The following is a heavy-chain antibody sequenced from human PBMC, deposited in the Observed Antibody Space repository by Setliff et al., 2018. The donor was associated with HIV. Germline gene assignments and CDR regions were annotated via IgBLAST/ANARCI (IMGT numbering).Heavy chain of an antibody. Sequence: ASVKVSCKASGYTFTSYYIYWVRQAPGQGLEWMGIINPSGGRTSYAQKFQGRVTMTRDTSSSTVYMELSSLRSEDTAVYYCARDQGDNFWSGYCLDYWGQGTLVTVSS. CDR1: GYTFTSYY. CDR3: ARDQGDNFWSGYCLDY. V-gene: IGHV1-46*01. CDR2: INPSGGRT. D-gene: IGHD3-3*01. J-gene: IGHJ4*02.